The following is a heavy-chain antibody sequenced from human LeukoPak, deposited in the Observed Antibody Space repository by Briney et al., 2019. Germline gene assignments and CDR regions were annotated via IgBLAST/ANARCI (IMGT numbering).Heavy chain of an antibody. D-gene: IGHD6-19*01. Sequence: SVKVSCKASGGTFSSYAISWVRQAPGQGLEWMGGIIPIFGTANYAQRFQGRVTITADESTSTAYMELSSLRSEDTAVYYCARWEGQWLVRDWFDPWGQGTLVTVSS. CDR1: GGTFSSYA. CDR3: ARWEGQWLVRDWFDP. CDR2: IIPIFGTA. V-gene: IGHV1-69*13. J-gene: IGHJ5*02.